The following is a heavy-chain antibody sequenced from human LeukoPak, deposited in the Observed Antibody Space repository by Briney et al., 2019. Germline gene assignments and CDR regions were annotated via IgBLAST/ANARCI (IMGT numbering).Heavy chain of an antibody. CDR3: ARVGYYYQYGMDV. Sequence: ASVTVSCTASGYTFTSYAMHWVRQAPGQRLEWMGWINAGNGNTKYSQKFQGRVTITRDTSASTAYMELSSLRSEGTAVYYCARVGYYYQYGMDVWGQGTTVTVSS. D-gene: IGHD3-3*01. CDR2: INAGNGNT. J-gene: IGHJ6*02. V-gene: IGHV1-3*01. CDR1: GYTFTSYA.